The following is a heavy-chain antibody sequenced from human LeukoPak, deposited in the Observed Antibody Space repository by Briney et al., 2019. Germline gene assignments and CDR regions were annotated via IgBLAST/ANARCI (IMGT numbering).Heavy chain of an antibody. CDR3: ARAPYYYGSGEIDY. CDR2: IYYSGST. J-gene: IGHJ4*02. D-gene: IGHD3-10*01. Sequence: PSETLSLTCTVSGGSISSSSYYWGWIRQPPGKGLEWIGSIYYSGSTYYNPSLKSRVTISVDRSKNQFSLRLSSVTAADTAVYYCARAPYYYGSGEIDYWGQGTLVTVSS. V-gene: IGHV4-39*07. CDR1: GGSISSSSYY.